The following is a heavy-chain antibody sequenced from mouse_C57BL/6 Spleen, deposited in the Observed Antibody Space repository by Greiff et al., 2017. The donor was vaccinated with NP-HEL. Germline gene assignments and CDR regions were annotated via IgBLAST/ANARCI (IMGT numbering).Heavy chain of an antibody. D-gene: IGHD4-1*01. CDR1: GFTFSSYG. J-gene: IGHJ2*01. Sequence: EVMLVESGGDLVKPGGSLKLSCAASGFTFSSYGMSWVRQTPDKRLEWVATISSGGSYTYYPDSVKGRFTISRDNAKNTLYLQMSSLKSEDTAMYYCARGSGTKGVFDYWGQGTTLTVSS. CDR3: ARGSGTKGVFDY. CDR2: ISSGGSYT. V-gene: IGHV5-6*02.